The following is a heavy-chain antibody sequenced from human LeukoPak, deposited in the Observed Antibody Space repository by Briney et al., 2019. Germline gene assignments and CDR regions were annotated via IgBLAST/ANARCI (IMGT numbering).Heavy chain of an antibody. CDR3: ARAPSGSYDKQGYFQH. Sequence: ASVKVSCKASGYTFTSYAMHWVRQAPGQRLEWMGWINAGNGNTIYSQKFQGRVTITRDTSASTAYMELSSLRSEDTAVYYCARAPSGSYDKQGYFQHWGQGTLVTVSS. V-gene: IGHV1-3*01. D-gene: IGHD3-10*01. CDR2: INAGNGNT. J-gene: IGHJ1*01. CDR1: GYTFTSYA.